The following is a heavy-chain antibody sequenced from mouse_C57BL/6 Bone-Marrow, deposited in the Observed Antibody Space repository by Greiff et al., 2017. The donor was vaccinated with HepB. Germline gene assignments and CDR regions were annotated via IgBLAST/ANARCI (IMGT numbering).Heavy chain of an antibody. D-gene: IGHD1-1*01. J-gene: IGHJ4*01. CDR3: ARELRSYAMDY. Sequence: QVQLQQSGAELVRPGASVKLSCKASGYTFTDYYINWVKQRPGQGLEWIARIYPGSGNTYYNEKFKGKATLTAEKSSSTAYMQLSSLTSEDSAVYFCARELRSYAMDYWGQGTSVTVSS. CDR2: IYPGSGNT. CDR1: GYTFTDYY. V-gene: IGHV1-76*01.